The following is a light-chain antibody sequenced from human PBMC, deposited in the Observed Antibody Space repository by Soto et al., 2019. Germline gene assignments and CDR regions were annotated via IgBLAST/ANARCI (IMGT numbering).Light chain of an antibody. J-gene: IGKJ1*01. CDR1: QSVSSGY. CDR2: GAS. CDR3: QQYGNPPQT. Sequence: EIVLTQSPGTLSLSPGERATLSCRASQSVSSGYVAWYQVKPGQAPRLLIYGASSRATGSPDRFRGSGSGTDCTLTIGVQEPEDLAMYFCQQYGNPPQTCGQGTKVEF. V-gene: IGKV3-20*01.